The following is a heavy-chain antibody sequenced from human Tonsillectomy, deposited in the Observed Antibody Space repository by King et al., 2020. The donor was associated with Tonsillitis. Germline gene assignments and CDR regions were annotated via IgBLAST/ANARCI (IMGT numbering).Heavy chain of an antibody. Sequence: QLQESGPGLVKPSETLSLTCTVSGGSISSSSSYWVWIRQPPGKGLGWIGTIYYSGSTYYNPSLKSRFTISVDTSKNQFSLKLGSVTAADTAVYYCARAYYDILTGYPTENWFDPWGQGTLVSVSS. CDR3: ARAYYDILTGYPTENWFDP. J-gene: IGHJ5*02. D-gene: IGHD3-9*01. CDR1: GGSISSSSSY. V-gene: IGHV4-39*01. CDR2: IYYSGST.